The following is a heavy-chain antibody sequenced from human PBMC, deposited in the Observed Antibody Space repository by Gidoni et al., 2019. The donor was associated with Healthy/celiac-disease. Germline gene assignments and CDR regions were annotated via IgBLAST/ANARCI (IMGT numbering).Heavy chain of an antibody. J-gene: IGHJ6*02. Sequence: QVQLVQSVAEVKKPGSSVKVSCKASVGTFSSYAISWVRQAPGHGLEWMGGIIPIFGTANYAQKFQGIVTITAAESTSTAYMERSSLRYEDTAVYYCARQTDYYCMDVCGQGTTVTVSS. CDR3: ARQTDYYCMDV. CDR1: VGTFSSYA. V-gene: IGHV1-69*01. CDR2: IIPIFGTA. D-gene: IGHD2-21*02.